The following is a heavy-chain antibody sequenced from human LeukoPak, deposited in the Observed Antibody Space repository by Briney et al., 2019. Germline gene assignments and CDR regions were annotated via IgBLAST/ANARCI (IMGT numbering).Heavy chain of an antibody. CDR3: ARVEAAAGALEYDY. CDR1: GGSISSGGYY. J-gene: IGHJ4*02. V-gene: IGHV4-31*03. D-gene: IGHD6-13*01. CDR2: IYYSGST. Sequence: SETLSLTCTVSGGSISSGGYYWSWIRQHPGKGLEWIGYIYYSGSTYYNPSLKGRVTISVDTSKNQFSLKLSSVTAADTAVYYCARVEAAAGALEYDYWGQGTLVTVSS.